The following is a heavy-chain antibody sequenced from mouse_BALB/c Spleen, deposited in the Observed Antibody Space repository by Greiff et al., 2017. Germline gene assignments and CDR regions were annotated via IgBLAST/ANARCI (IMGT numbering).Heavy chain of an antibody. CDR1: GFTFSSFG. CDR2: ISSGSSTI. Sequence: EVQLVESGGGLVQPGGSRKLSCAASGFTFSSFGMHWVRQAPEKGLEWVAYISSGSSTIYYADTVKGRFTISRDNPKNTLFLQMTSLRSEDTAMYYCAREGDYGAWFAYWGQGTLVTVSA. J-gene: IGHJ3*01. V-gene: IGHV5-17*02. CDR3: AREGDYGAWFAY. D-gene: IGHD2-4*01.